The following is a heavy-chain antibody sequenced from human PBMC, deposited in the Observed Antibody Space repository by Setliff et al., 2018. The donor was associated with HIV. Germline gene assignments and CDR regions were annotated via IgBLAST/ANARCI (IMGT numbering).Heavy chain of an antibody. CDR3: ASRVYYYDSNNFLREEGFDL. CDR1: GGSASNSRYY. CDR2: IHYNERT. Sequence: SETLSLTCTVSGGSASNSRYYWAWIRQPPGKGLEYIGSIHYNERTYYNPSLKSRVAISIDTSKNQFSLNLTSVTAADTAVYYCASRVYYYDSNNFLREEGFDLWGQGTQVTVSS. J-gene: IGHJ5*02. D-gene: IGHD3-22*01. V-gene: IGHV4-39*01.